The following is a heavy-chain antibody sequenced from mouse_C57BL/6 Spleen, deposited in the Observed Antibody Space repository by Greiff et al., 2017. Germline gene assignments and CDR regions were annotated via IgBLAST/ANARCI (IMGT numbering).Heavy chain of an antibody. D-gene: IGHD2-5*01. CDR3: ARELYSTRAFDY. Sequence: EVQGVESGGGLVQPGGSLKLSCAASGSTFSDYYMYWFRQTPETRLDWVAYISNGGGSPSSPDTVKGRFTISRDNAKNTLYLQLSRLKSEDTAMYYCARELYSTRAFDYWGQGTTLTVSS. CDR2: ISNGGGSP. J-gene: IGHJ2*01. V-gene: IGHV5-12*01. CDR1: GSTFSDYY.